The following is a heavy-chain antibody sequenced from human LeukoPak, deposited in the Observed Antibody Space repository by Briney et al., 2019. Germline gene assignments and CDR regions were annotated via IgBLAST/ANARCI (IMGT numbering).Heavy chain of an antibody. CDR3: ARHRYYYDSPLDY. J-gene: IGHJ4*02. D-gene: IGHD3-22*01. CDR2: IYYSGST. V-gene: IGHV4-39*01. CDR1: GGSISSSSYY. Sequence: PSETLSLTCTVSGGSISSSSYYWGWIRQPTGKGLEWIGSIYYSGSTYYNPSLKSRVTISVDTSKNQFSLKLSSVTAADTAVYYCARHRYYYDSPLDYWGQGTLVTVSS.